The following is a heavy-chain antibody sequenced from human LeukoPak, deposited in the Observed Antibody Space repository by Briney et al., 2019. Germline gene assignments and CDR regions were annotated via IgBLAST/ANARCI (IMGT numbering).Heavy chain of an antibody. D-gene: IGHD7-27*01. CDR3: AIDPNWGTHS. V-gene: IGHV3-23*01. J-gene: IGHJ4*02. Sequence: GGSLRLSCAASGFTFSSYAMSWVRQAPGKGLEWVSAISGSGGGIHYADSVRGRFTISRDNSKNALYLQMNSLRVEDTAVYYCAIDPNWGTHSWGQGVLVTVSS. CDR1: GFTFSSYA. CDR2: ISGSGGGI.